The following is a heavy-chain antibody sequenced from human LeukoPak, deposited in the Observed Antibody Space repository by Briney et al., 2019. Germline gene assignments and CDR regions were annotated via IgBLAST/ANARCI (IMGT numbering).Heavy chain of an antibody. V-gene: IGHV4-31*03. CDR1: GGSISSGGYY. CDR3: ARDRNSGYCSSTSCYTAPDV. CDR2: IYYSGST. J-gene: IGHJ6*02. D-gene: IGHD2-2*02. Sequence: ASETLSLTCTVSGGSISSGGYYWSWIRQHPGKGLEWIGYIYYSGSTYYNPSLKSRVTISVDTSKNQFSLKLSSVTAADTAVYYCARDRNSGYCSSTSCYTAPDVWGQGTTVTVSS.